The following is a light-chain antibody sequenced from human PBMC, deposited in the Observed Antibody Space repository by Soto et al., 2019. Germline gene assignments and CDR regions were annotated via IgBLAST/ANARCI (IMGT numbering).Light chain of an antibody. CDR2: SND. J-gene: IGLJ3*02. Sequence: QSVLAQPPSASGTPGQRVTISCSGSSSNIGSNTVNWYQQVPGTAPKLLIYSNDRRPSGVPDRFSGSKSGASASLAISGLQSEDEADYYCQSYDNSLSGWVFGGGTKLTVL. V-gene: IGLV1-44*01. CDR1: SSNIGSNT. CDR3: QSYDNSLSGWV.